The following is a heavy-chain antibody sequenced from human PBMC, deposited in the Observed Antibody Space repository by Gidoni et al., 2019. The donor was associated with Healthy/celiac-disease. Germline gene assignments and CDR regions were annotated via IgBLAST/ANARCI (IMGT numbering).Heavy chain of an antibody. J-gene: IGHJ3*02. CDR1: GFTFSSDR. CDR3: ARCRDYDSSGYYEDAFDI. D-gene: IGHD3-22*01. Sequence: EVQLVESGGGLVKPGGSRRLSCAASGFTFSSDRRNWVRQAPGKGLEWVSSISSSSSYIYYADSVQGRFTISRDNAKNSLYLQMNSLRAEDTAVYYCARCRDYDSSGYYEDAFDIWGQGTMVTVSS. V-gene: IGHV3-21*01. CDR2: ISSSSSYI.